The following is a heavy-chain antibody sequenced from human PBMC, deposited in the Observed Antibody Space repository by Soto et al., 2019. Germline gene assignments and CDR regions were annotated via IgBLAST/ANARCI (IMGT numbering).Heavy chain of an antibody. V-gene: IGHV3-33*01. CDR1: GFTFTNYD. J-gene: IGHJ4*02. CDR2: IWYDGSNK. D-gene: IGHD2-8*02. Sequence: GGSLRLSCAASGFTFTNYDMHWVRQAPGKGLEWVAVIWYDGSNKYYADSVKGRFTISRDNSMSTLYLQMNSLRAEDTAVYYCARDPALLVSPQYFDYWGQGTLVTVSS. CDR3: ARDPALLVSPQYFDY.